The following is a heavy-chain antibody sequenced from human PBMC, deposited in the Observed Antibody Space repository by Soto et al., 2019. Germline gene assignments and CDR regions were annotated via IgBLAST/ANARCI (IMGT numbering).Heavy chain of an antibody. V-gene: IGHV1-69*02. Sequence: QVQLVQSGAEVKKPGSSVKVSCKASGGTFSSYTISWVRQAPGQGLEWMGRIIPILGIANYAQKFQGRVTITADKSTSTAYMELSSLRSEDTAVYYCARLYGEYVSNWFDPWGQGTLVTVSS. CDR3: ARLYGEYVSNWFDP. CDR2: IIPILGIA. D-gene: IGHD4-17*01. J-gene: IGHJ5*02. CDR1: GGTFSSYT.